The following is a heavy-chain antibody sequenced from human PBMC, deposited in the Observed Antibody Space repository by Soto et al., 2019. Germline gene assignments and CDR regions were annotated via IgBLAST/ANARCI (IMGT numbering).Heavy chain of an antibody. CDR1: GGCIRSYY. D-gene: IGHD5-18*01. V-gene: IGHV4-59*01. J-gene: IGHJ4*02. CDR3: ARGAADTAMVDS. Sequence: AXGTMSLTCTVSGGCIRSYYWTWIRQPPGKGLEWLGYIFYSGSTFYNPSLKSRVTISIHTSKSQFSLQLTSVTAADTAVYYCARGAADTAMVDSWGQGTLVTVSS. CDR2: IFYSGST.